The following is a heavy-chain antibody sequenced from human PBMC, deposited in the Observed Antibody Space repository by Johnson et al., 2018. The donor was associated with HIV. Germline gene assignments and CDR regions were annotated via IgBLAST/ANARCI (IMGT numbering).Heavy chain of an antibody. CDR3: ARVRIGREKAFDI. V-gene: IGHV3-11*04. CDR1: GFTFSDYY. J-gene: IGHJ3*02. CDR2: ISSSGSTI. D-gene: IGHD1-26*01. Sequence: VQLVESGGGLIQSGGSLRLSCAASGFTFSDYYMSWIRQAPGKGLEWVSYISSSGSTIYYADSVKGRFTMSRYNSKNTLYLQMDSLRLEDTAVYLCARVRIGREKAFDIWGQGTMVTVSS.